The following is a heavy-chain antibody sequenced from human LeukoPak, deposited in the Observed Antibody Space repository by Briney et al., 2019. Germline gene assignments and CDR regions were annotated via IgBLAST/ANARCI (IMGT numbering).Heavy chain of an antibody. V-gene: IGHV3-30*04. CDR3: AREAISEYDSSGYPNDY. D-gene: IGHD3-22*01. CDR1: GFTFTNFA. J-gene: IGHJ4*02. Sequence: GGSLRLSCVASGFTFTNFALDWVRQAPGKGLEWVALIAFDGSEKYYADSVKGRFTISRDNSKNTLYLQLNSLTSEDTAVYYCAREAISEYDSSGYPNDYWGQGTLVTVSS. CDR2: IAFDGSEK.